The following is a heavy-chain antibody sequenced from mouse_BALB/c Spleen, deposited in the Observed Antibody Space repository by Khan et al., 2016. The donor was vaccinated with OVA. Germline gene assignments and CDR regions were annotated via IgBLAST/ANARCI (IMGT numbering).Heavy chain of an antibody. CDR3: ARWVRYDEGYYFDY. Sequence: EVQLQQSGPVLVKPGASVKMSCRASGYTFTNYVLHWVKQKPGQGLAWIGYITPYNGDTKYNEKFKGKATLTSDKSSSTVYMELSSLTSEDSAVYYGARWVRYDEGYYFDYWGQGTALTVSS. CDR2: ITPYNGDT. D-gene: IGHD2-14*01. J-gene: IGHJ2*01. V-gene: IGHV1S136*01. CDR1: GYTFTNYV.